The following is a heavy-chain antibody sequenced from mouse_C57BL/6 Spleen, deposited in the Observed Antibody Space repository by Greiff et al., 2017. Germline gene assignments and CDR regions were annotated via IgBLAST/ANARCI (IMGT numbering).Heavy chain of an antibody. V-gene: IGHV6-6*01. Sequence: EVQLQQSGGGLLQPGGTLKLSCAASGFTLSDAWMDWVRQSPEKGLEWVAEIRNKANNHATYYAESVKGRFTISRDDPKRSVDLQMNSLRAEDTGIYYCTSLYYAIDYWGQGTTLTVSS. CDR3: TSLYYAIDY. D-gene: IGHD2-1*01. CDR2: IRNKANNHAT. CDR1: GFTLSDAW. J-gene: IGHJ2*01.